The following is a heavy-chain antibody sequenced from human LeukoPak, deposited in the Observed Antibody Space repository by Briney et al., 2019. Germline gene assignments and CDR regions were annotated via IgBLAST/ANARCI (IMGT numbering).Heavy chain of an antibody. Sequence: SQTLSLTCAISGDSVSSNSAAWNWLRQSPSRGLEWLGRTYYRSKWYNDYAVSVKSRITINPDTSKNQFSLQLNSVTPEDTAVYYCARDKGRRTTVTYYFDYWGQGTLVTVSS. V-gene: IGHV6-1*01. J-gene: IGHJ4*02. D-gene: IGHD4-17*01. CDR2: TYYRSKWYN. CDR3: ARDKGRRTTVTYYFDY. CDR1: GDSVSSNSAA.